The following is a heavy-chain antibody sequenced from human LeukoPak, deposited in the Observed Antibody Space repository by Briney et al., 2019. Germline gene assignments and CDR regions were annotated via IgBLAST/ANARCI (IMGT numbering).Heavy chain of an antibody. V-gene: IGHV1-8*01. CDR1: GYTFASYD. D-gene: IGHD3-10*01. Sequence: ASVKVSCEASGYTFASYDINWVRQATGQGLEWMGWMNPNSGNTGYAQKFQGRVTMTRNTSISTAYMELSSLRSEDTAVYYCARVRGYAGTEVDYWGQGTLVTVSS. CDR2: MNPNSGNT. J-gene: IGHJ4*02. CDR3: ARVRGYAGTEVDY.